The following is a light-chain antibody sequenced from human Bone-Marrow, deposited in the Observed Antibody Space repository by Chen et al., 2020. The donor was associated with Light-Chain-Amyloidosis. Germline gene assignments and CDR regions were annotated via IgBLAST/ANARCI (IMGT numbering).Light chain of an antibody. J-gene: IGLJ3*02. CDR3: AHWDDSMMGRL. V-gene: IGLV1-44*01. Sequence: QSVLTQPPSASGTPGQRVTISCSGNSSNVGGITVNWYQQVPGTAPKLLIYSNNKRPSGVPDRFAGSKYGTSASLASSGHQYEDGAEYYWAHWDDSMMGRLFGGGTKLTVL. CDR1: SSNVGGIT. CDR2: SNN.